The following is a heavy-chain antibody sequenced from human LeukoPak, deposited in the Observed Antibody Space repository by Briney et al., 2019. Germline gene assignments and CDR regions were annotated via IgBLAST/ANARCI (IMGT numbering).Heavy chain of an antibody. J-gene: IGHJ4*02. CDR1: GGTFSSYA. Sequence: GSSVKVSCKASGGTFSSYAINWVRQAPGQGLEWMGRIIPIFGTANYAQKFQGRVTITTDESTSTAYMELSSLRSEDTAVYYCAREKQVSPYYFDYWGQGTLVTVSS. CDR2: IIPIFGTA. CDR3: AREKQVSPYYFDY. V-gene: IGHV1-69*05. D-gene: IGHD6-13*01.